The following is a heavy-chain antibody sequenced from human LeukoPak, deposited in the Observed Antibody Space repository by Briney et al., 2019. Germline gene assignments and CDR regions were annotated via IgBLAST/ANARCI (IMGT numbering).Heavy chain of an antibody. D-gene: IGHD2-15*01. CDR3: ARELLGFCSGGSCDNDY. Sequence: ASVKVSCKASGYTFTGYYMHWVRQAPGQGLEWMGRINPNSGGTNYAQKFQSRVTMTRDTSISTAYMELSRLRSDDTAVYYCARELLGFCSGGSCDNDYWGQGTLVTVSS. J-gene: IGHJ4*02. CDR2: INPNSGGT. V-gene: IGHV1-2*06. CDR1: GYTFTGYY.